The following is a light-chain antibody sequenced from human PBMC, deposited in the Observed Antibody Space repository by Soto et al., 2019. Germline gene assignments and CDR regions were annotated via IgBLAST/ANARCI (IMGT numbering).Light chain of an antibody. V-gene: IGKV3-15*01. Sequence: EIGMTQSPATLSVSPGESASLSCRASESVSSNLAWYQQKPGQSPRLLIFGASTRATGVPARFSGNGSETEFTLTISSLVSEDSAVYYCQQYNNWPPWTFGRGPKVEIK. CDR1: ESVSSN. CDR3: QQYNNWPPWT. CDR2: GAS. J-gene: IGKJ1*01.